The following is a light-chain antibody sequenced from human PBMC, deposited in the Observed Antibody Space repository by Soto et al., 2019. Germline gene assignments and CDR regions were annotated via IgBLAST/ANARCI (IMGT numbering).Light chain of an antibody. J-gene: IGKJ5*01. CDR2: WAS. Sequence: DIVMTQSPDSLAVSLGERATINCKSSQSVLYSSNNKNYLAWYQQKPGQPPKLLIYWASTRESGVPDRFSGSGSGTDFTLTISSLQPEDFATYYCQQANSFPLTFGQGTRLEI. CDR3: QQANSFPLT. CDR1: QSVLYSSNNKNY. V-gene: IGKV4-1*01.